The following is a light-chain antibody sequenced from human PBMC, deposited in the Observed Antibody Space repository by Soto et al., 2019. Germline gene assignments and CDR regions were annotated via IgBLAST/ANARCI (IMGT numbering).Light chain of an antibody. V-gene: IGKV3-11*01. CDR2: DAS. CDR3: QQRSNWPLS. CDR1: QSVSSS. J-gene: IGKJ4*01. Sequence: EIVLTQSPVTLSLSPGERATLSCRASQSVSSSLAWYQQKPGQAPRLLIYDASNRATGIPARFSGSGSETDFNLTVSSLEPEDCAVYYCQQRSNWPLSFGGGTKVEIK.